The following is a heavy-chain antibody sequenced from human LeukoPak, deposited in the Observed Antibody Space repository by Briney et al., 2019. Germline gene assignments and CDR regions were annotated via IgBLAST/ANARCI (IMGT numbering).Heavy chain of an antibody. Sequence: SVKVSCKASGYTFTSYGISWVRQAPGQGLEWMGGIIPIFGTANYAQKFQGRVTITADESTSTAYMELSSLRSEDTAVYYCASFHRRLLWVGEDDRPYFDYWGQGALVTVSS. J-gene: IGHJ4*02. CDR3: ASFHRRLLWVGEDDRPYFDY. CDR1: GYTFTSYG. V-gene: IGHV1-69*13. CDR2: IIPIFGTA. D-gene: IGHD3-10*01.